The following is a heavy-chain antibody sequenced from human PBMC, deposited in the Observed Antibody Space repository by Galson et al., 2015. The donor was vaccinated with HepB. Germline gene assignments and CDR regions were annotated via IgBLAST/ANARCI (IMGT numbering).Heavy chain of an antibody. CDR1: GGTFSSYA. J-gene: IGHJ4*02. D-gene: IGHD3-22*01. V-gene: IGHV1-69*06. CDR2: IIPIFGTA. CDR3: ARAVGYYYDSSGYEGDY. Sequence: SCKASGGTFSSYAISWVRQAPGQGLEWMGGIIPIFGTANYAQKFQGRVTITADKSTSTAYMELSSLRSEDTAVYYCARAVGYYYDSSGYEGDYWGQGTLVTVSS.